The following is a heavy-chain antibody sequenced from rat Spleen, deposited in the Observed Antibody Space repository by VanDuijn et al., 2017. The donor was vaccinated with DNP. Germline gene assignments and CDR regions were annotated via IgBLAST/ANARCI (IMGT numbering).Heavy chain of an antibody. V-gene: IGHV5-19*01. Sequence: VQLKESGPGLVQPSQTLSLTCTVSGFSLTSYHVHWVRLPPGKGLEWVATITASSGTTYYRDSVKGRFTISTDNAKNTLYLQMDSLRSEDTATYYCTTDNYSAPFDYWGQGVMVTVSS. CDR3: TTDNYSAPFDY. D-gene: IGHD1-8*01. CDR2: ITASSGTT. J-gene: IGHJ2*01. CDR1: GFSLTSYH.